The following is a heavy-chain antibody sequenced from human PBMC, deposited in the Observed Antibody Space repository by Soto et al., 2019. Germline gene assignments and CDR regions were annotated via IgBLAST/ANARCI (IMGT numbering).Heavy chain of an antibody. V-gene: IGHV1-69*01. CDR1: GGTFSNTA. J-gene: IGHJ4*02. D-gene: IGHD5-18*01. CDR2: IIPIFGAP. CDR3: ATPAEPLDTAMLKGLAH. Sequence: QVQLVQSGAEVKKPVSSVKVSCKASGGTFSNTAFIWVRQAPGQGLEWMGGIIPIFGAPNYAQKFQGRLMISADDSASKAYMELHTLTSEDTAVYYCATPAEPLDTAMLKGLAHWGQGTLVTVSS.